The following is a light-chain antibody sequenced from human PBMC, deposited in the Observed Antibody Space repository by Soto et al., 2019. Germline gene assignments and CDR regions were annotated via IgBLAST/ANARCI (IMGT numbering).Light chain of an antibody. CDR3: QQYGSSPRT. CDR1: QSVSSSY. CDR2: DAS. V-gene: IGKV3-20*01. Sequence: EIVLTQSPGTLSLSPGERATLSCRASQSVSSSYVAWYEQKPGQAPRLLIYDASRRATGIPDRFTGSASGTDFTLTISRLEPEDFAAYYCQQYGSSPRTFGQGTKVEIK. J-gene: IGKJ1*01.